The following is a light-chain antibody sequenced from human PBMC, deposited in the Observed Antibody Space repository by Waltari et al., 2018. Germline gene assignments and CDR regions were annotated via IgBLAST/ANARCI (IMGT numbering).Light chain of an antibody. CDR2: ATS. Sequence: DIQLTQSPSLLSASVGDRVTITCRASQGINTYLVWYQQKPGKAPHLLVSATSTLQRGVPSRFSGSGSGTEFTLTISSLQPEESATYYCQQLYSYSTFGGGTKVEI. J-gene: IGKJ4*01. CDR1: QGINTY. V-gene: IGKV1-9*01. CDR3: QQLYSYST.